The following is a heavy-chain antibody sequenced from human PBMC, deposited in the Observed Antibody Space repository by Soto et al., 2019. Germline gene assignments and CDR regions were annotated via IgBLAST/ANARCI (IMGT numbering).Heavy chain of an antibody. CDR3: PEIVTRHCLVPAFAQ. J-gene: IGHJ4*02. CDR1: GFRFDEYA. CDR2: VSWDRGSI. D-gene: IGHD2-15*01. V-gene: IGHV3-9*01. Sequence: EVQLVESGGGLVQPGRSLRLSCVASGFRFDEYATHWDRQAPGKGLEWVAGVSWDRGSINYVGFVRHRFTVSRENAQHSFYLHRSSPRLEDRACYYSPEIVTRHCLVPAFAQWGQVALVAVSS.